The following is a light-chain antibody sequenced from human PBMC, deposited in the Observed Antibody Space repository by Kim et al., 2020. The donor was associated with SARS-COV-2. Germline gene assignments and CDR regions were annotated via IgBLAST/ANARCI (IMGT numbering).Light chain of an antibody. Sequence: GQTVRTSYRDSRRRNYVAWYHQQPGEAPLLLIYCNNNRPSAIPDRFSGSSSGNTAALTITGGQPEDDDAYYCNTCDGSSNHVVFGGGTQLTVL. CDR2: CNN. CDR3: NTCDGSSNHVV. V-gene: IGLV3-19*01. J-gene: IGLJ2*01. CDR1: SRRRNY.